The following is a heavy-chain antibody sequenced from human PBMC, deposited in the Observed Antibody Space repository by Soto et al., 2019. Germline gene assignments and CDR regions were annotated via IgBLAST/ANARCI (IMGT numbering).Heavy chain of an antibody. CDR3: ARGSYDILTGYYYYYYYGMDV. V-gene: IGHV1-69*06. J-gene: IGHJ6*02. CDR1: GGTFSSYA. D-gene: IGHD3-9*01. CDR2: IIPIFGTA. Sequence: SVKVSCKASGGTFSSYAISWVRQAPGQGLEWMGGIIPIFGTANYAQKFQGRVTITADKSTSTAYMELSSLRSEDTAVYYCARGSYDILTGYYYYYYYGMDVWGQGTTVTVS.